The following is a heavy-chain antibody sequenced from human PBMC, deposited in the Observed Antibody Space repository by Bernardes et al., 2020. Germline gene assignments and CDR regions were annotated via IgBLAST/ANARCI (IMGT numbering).Heavy chain of an antibody. J-gene: IGHJ4*02. V-gene: IGHV1-2*02. Sequence: ASVKVSCKASGYTFTGYYMHWVRQAPGQGLEWMGCINPNRGGTNYAQKFQGRVTMTRDTSISTAYMELSRLRSDDTAVYYCARAGVHCGGEGYSEPGDDWGQGALVTASS. CDR1: GYTFTGYY. CDR2: INPNRGGT. CDR3: ARAGVHCGGEGYSEPGDD. D-gene: IGHD2-21*01.